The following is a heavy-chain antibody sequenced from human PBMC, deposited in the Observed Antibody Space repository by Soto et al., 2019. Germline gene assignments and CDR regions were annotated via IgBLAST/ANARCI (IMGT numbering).Heavy chain of an antibody. CDR3: ARGRYGEY. J-gene: IGHJ4*02. CDR1: GYTFTSYG. D-gene: IGHD3-10*01. Sequence: QVHLVQSGAEVKKPGSSVKVSCKASGYTFTSYGITWVRQAPGQGLEWMGWISAHTGNTDYAQKLQGRVIVTRDTSTSTAYMELRSLRSDDTAGYYCARGRYGEYWGQGALVTVSS. V-gene: IGHV1-18*01. CDR2: ISAHTGNT.